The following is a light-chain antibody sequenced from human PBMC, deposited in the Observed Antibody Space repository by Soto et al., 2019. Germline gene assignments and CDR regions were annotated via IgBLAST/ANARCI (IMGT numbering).Light chain of an antibody. J-gene: IGKJ1*01. CDR3: LQDYTFLWT. CDR2: AAT. CDR1: QDIRNE. V-gene: IGKV1-6*01. Sequence: AIQMTQSPSSLAASVGDRVTITCRASQDIRNELGWYQQKPGKAPKLLVFAATSLQDGVPSRFSGSTSGSDFTLTISSLQPEDSATYYCLQDYTFLWTFGQGTRVEIK.